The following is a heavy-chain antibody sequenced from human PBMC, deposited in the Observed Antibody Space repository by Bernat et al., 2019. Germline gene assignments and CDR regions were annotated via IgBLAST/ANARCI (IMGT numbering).Heavy chain of an antibody. Sequence: QVQLVESGGGVVQPGRSLRLSCAASGFTFSSYGMHWVRQAPGKGLEWVAVIWHDGSNKYYADSVKGRFTISRDNSKNTLYLQMNSLRAEDTAVYYCARDQINYYDSSRIRRGFDPWGQGTLVTVSS. CDR1: GFTFSSYG. CDR3: ARDQINYYDSSRIRRGFDP. D-gene: IGHD3-22*01. V-gene: IGHV3-33*01. J-gene: IGHJ5*02. CDR2: IWHDGSNK.